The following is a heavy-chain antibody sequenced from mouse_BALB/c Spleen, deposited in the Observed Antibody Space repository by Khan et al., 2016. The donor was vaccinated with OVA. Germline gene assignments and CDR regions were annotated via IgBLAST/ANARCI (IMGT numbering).Heavy chain of an antibody. CDR3: ARETTYWYFDV. D-gene: IGHD2-1*01. Sequence: QIQLVQSGPELKKPGETVKISCKASGYTFTNYRMNWMKQAPEKGLKWMGWINTYTGEPTYGDDFKGRFAFSLETSARTAYLQINNLKNEDMATYFCARETTYWYFDVWGAGTTVTVSS. V-gene: IGHV9-1*02. CDR1: GYTFTNYR. CDR2: INTYTGEP. J-gene: IGHJ1*01.